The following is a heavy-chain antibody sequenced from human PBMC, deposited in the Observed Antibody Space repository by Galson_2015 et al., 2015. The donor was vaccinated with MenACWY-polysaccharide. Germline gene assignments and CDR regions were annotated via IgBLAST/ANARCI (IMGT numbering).Heavy chain of an antibody. CDR1: GFTFSNFW. Sequence: SLRLSCAVSGFTFSNFWMSWVRQAPGKGLEGVANIKEDGSEKYYVDSVKGRFIISRDNAKNSLYLEMNSLRAEDTAVYYRTGETYYFDYWGQGTLVTVSS. D-gene: IGHD2-21*01. V-gene: IGHV3-7*05. J-gene: IGHJ4*02. CDR3: TGETYYFDY. CDR2: IKEDGSEK.